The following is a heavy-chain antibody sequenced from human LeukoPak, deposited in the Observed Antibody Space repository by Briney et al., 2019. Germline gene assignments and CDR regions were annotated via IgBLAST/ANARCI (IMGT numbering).Heavy chain of an antibody. CDR3: AREGLGSGRGGDFDL. Sequence: SETLSLTCTVSGGSISSYYWSWIRQPPGKGLEWIGYIYYSRSNNYNPSLKSRVTISIDTSKNQFSLKLTPVPAADTAVYYCAREGLGSGRGGDFDLWGRGTLVTVSS. CDR2: IYYSRSN. D-gene: IGHD2-15*01. V-gene: IGHV4-59*12. J-gene: IGHJ2*01. CDR1: GGSISSYY.